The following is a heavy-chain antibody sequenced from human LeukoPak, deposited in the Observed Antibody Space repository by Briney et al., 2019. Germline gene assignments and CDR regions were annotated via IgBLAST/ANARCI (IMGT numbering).Heavy chain of an antibody. J-gene: IGHJ4*02. CDR1: GGSFSGYY. CDR3: ARSGGWYFDY. D-gene: IGHD3-16*01. Sequence: SETLSLTCAVYGGSFSGYYWSWIRQPPGKGLEWIGYIYYSGSTNYNPSLKSRVTISVDTSKNQFSLKLSSVTAADTAVYYCARSGGWYFDYWGTGTLVTVSS. CDR2: IYYSGST. V-gene: IGHV4-59*08.